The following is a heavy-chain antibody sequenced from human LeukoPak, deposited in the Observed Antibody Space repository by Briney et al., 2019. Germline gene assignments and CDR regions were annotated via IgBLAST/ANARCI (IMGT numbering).Heavy chain of an antibody. Sequence: SETLSLTCTVSGGSISSSSYYWGWIRQPPGKGLEWIGSIYYSGSTYYNPSLKSRVTISVDTSKNQFSLKLSSVTAADTAVYYCASVRPSGSSWYRGNYYYYYMDVWGKGTTVTISS. J-gene: IGHJ6*03. CDR2: IYYSGST. V-gene: IGHV4-39*01. D-gene: IGHD6-13*01. CDR3: ASVRPSGSSWYRGNYYYYYMDV. CDR1: GGSISSSSYY.